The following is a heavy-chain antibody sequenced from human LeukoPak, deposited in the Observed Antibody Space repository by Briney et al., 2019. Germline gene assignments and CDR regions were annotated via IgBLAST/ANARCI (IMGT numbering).Heavy chain of an antibody. J-gene: IGHJ4*02. CDR2: IYYTGST. D-gene: IGHD3-22*01. Sequence: PSETLSLTCTVSGGSISSYYWSWIRQPPGKGLEWIGYIYYTGSTSYNPSLKSRVTMSLDASKNQFSLKLSSVTAADTAVYYCARAWSYYDSSGYSIDYWGQGTLVTVSS. CDR3: ARAWSYYDSSGYSIDY. CDR1: GGSISSYY. V-gene: IGHV4-59*08.